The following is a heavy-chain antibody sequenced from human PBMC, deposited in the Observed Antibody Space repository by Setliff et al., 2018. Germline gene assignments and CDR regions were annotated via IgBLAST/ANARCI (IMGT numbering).Heavy chain of an antibody. CDR1: GGSFSNYY. CDR3: WFWSGYYKNDY. J-gene: IGHJ4*02. V-gene: IGHV4-34*01. D-gene: IGHD3-3*01. CDR2: INHSGTT. Sequence: TSETLSLTCTVYGGSFSNYYWGWVRQSPGKGLDWIGEINHSGTTNYDPSLEGRISISVDTSKRQFSLKLTSVTAADMAVYYCWFWSGYYKNDYWAQGTLVTVSS.